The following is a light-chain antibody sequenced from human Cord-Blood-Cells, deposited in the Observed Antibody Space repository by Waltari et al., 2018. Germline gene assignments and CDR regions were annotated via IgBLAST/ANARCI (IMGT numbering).Light chain of an antibody. J-gene: IGLJ2*01. V-gene: IGLV2-14*01. CDR1: SSDVGGYNY. CDR2: DVS. CDR3: SSYTSNVV. Sequence: QSALTQPASVSGSPGQSITISCTGTSSDVGGYNYVSWYQQHPGKAPKLMIYDVSNRPSGFSNRFSGSKSGNTASLTISGLQAEDEADYYCSSYTSNVVFGGGTKLTVL.